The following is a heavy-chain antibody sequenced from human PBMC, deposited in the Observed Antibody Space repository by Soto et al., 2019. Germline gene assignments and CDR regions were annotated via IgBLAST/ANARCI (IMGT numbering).Heavy chain of an antibody. CDR2: IIPILGIA. J-gene: IGHJ4*02. CDR3: ARVSGYGDYFDY. CDR1: GGTFSSYT. V-gene: IGHV1-69*02. Sequence: SVKVSCKASGGTFSSYTISWVRQAPGQGLEWMGRIIPILGIANYAQKFQGRVTITADKSTSTAYMELSSLRSEDTAVYYCARVSGYGDYFDYWGQGTLVTVSS. D-gene: IGHD4-17*01.